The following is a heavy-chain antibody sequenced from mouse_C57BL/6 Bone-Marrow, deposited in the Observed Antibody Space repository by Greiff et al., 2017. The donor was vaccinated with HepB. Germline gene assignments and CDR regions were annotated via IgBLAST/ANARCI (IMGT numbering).Heavy chain of an antibody. CDR3: ARGGGSSSYWYFDV. J-gene: IGHJ1*03. Sequence: QVQLKESGAELVKPGASVKMSCKASGYTFTTYPIEWMKQNHGKSLEWIGNFHPYNDDTKYNEKFKGKATLTVEKSSSTVYLELSRLTSDDSAVYYCARGGGSSSYWYFDVWGTGTTVTVSS. V-gene: IGHV1-47*01. CDR1: GYTFTTYP. D-gene: IGHD1-1*01. CDR2: FHPYNDDT.